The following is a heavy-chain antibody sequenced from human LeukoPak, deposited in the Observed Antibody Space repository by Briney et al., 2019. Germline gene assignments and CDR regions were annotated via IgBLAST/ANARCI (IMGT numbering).Heavy chain of an antibody. CDR3: ARSGPYYDFWSGYYSYYYYYMDV. V-gene: IGHV4-61*02. CDR1: GGSISSGSYY. Sequence: PSETLSLTCTVSGGSISSGSYYWSWIRQPAGKGLEWIGRIYTSGSTNYNPSLKSRVTISVDTSKNQFSLKLSSVTAADTAVYYCARSGPYYDFWSGYYSYYYYYMDVWGKGTTVTVSS. D-gene: IGHD3-3*01. J-gene: IGHJ6*03. CDR2: IYTSGST.